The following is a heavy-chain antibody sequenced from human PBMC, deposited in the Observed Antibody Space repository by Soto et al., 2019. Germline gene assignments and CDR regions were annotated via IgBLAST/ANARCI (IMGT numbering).Heavy chain of an antibody. Sequence: PGESLKISCQVSGYSFAPSWIGWVRQMPGKGLEWMGIIYPGDSDTRYSPSFQGQVTISADKSISTAYLQWSSLKASDTAIYYCARFRAPRRQLISMSFHLWGLGTLVTVSS. CDR3: ARFRAPRRQLISMSFHL. D-gene: IGHD6-13*01. CDR1: GYSFAPSW. J-gene: IGHJ4*03. CDR2: IYPGDSDT. V-gene: IGHV5-51*01.